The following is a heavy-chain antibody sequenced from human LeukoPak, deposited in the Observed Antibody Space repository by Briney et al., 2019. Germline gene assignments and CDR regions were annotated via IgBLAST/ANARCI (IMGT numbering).Heavy chain of an antibody. CDR2: ISVYNGNT. D-gene: IGHD3-9*01. CDR3: ARTTGVLRYFDWLTGDYYMDV. J-gene: IGHJ6*03. Sequence: ASVKVSCKASGYTFTSYGISWVRQAPGQGLEWMGWISVYNGNTNYAQNLQGRVTMTTDTSTSTAYMELRSLRSDDTAVYYCARTTGVLRYFDWLTGDYYMDVWGKGTTVTVSS. V-gene: IGHV1-18*01. CDR1: GYTFTSYG.